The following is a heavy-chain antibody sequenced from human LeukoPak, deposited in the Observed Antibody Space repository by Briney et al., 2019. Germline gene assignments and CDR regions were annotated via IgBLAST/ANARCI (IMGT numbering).Heavy chain of an antibody. D-gene: IGHD1-26*01. Sequence: ASVKVSCRASGYTFSGDYIHWMRQAPGPGLEWMGWINHNNGGTNYARKFQGRVTMTRDTSITTTYMELISLRSDDTAVYYCARGGPKPIMGAADCWGQGTLVTVSS. J-gene: IGHJ4*02. CDR1: GYTFSGDY. V-gene: IGHV1-2*02. CDR3: ARGGPKPIMGAADC. CDR2: INHNNGGT.